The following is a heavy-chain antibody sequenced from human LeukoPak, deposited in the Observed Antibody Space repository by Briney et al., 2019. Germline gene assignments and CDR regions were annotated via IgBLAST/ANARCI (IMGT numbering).Heavy chain of an antibody. CDR2: INHSGST. J-gene: IGHJ1*01. CDR3: ARGGDPVKYYAEYFQY. V-gene: IGHV4-34*01. Sequence: PSETLSLTCAVYGGSFSGYYWSWIRQPPGKGLEWIGEINHSGSTNYNPSLKSRVTISVDTSKNQFSLKLSSVTAADTAVYYCARGGDPVKYYAEYFQYWGQGTLVTVSS. D-gene: IGHD2-21*02. CDR1: GGSFSGYY.